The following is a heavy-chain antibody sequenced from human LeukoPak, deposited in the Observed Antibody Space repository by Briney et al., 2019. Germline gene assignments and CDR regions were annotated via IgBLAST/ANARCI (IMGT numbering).Heavy chain of an antibody. J-gene: IGHJ4*02. Sequence: GGSLRLSCEASGFTFSSHWMHWVRQDPGRGLLWVSRIDSFGNTMGYADFVKGRFIISRDNAKNTLYLEMNSLREEDTAVYYCARNNWGIDYWGRGALVTVSS. D-gene: IGHD7-27*01. CDR2: IDSFGNTM. CDR1: GFTFSSHW. CDR3: ARNNWGIDY. V-gene: IGHV3-74*01.